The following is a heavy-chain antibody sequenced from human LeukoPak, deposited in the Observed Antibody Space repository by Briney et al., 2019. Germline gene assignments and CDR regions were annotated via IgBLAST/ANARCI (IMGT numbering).Heavy chain of an antibody. D-gene: IGHD4-17*01. CDR2: IYYSGST. CDR3: AREQSAFLSDGDYPYYFDY. V-gene: IGHV4-39*07. Sequence: PSETLSLTCTVSGGSISSSSYYWGWIRQPPGKGLEWIGSIYYSGSTYYNPSLKSRVTISVDTSKNQFSLKLSSVTAADTAVYYCAREQSAFLSDGDYPYYFDYWGQGTLVTVSS. CDR1: GGSISSSSYY. J-gene: IGHJ4*02.